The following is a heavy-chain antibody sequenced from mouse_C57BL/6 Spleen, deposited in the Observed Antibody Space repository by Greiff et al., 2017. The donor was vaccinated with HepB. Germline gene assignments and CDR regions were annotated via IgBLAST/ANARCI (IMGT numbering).Heavy chain of an antibody. Sequence: VKLQQSGPELVKPGASVKISCKASGYAFSSSWMNWVKQRPGKGLEWIGRIYPGDGDTNYNGKFKGKATLTADKSSSTAYMQLGSLTSADSAVYFCARESGYYGSSPWFAYWGQGTLVTVSA. CDR2: IYPGDGDT. J-gene: IGHJ3*01. D-gene: IGHD1-1*01. V-gene: IGHV1-82*01. CDR3: ARESGYYGSSPWFAY. CDR1: GYAFSSSW.